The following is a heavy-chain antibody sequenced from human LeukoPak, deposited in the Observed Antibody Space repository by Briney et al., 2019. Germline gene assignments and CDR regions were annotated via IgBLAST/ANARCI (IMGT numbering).Heavy chain of an antibody. CDR2: IYSGGST. Sequence: PGGSLRLSCAASGFTFSSYAMSWVRQAPGKGLEWVSVIYSGGSTYYADSVKGRFTISRDNSKNTLYLQMNSLRAEDTAVYYCARVMVLVSGSYSYYFDYWGQGTLVTVSS. CDR1: GFTFSSYA. V-gene: IGHV3-66*01. J-gene: IGHJ4*02. D-gene: IGHD3-10*01. CDR3: ARVMVLVSGSYSYYFDY.